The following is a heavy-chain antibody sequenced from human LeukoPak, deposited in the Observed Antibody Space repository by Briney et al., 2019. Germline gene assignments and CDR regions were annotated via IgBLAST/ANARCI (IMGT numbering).Heavy chain of an antibody. Sequence: HPGRSLRLSCAASGFTFSSYAMHWVRQAPGKGLEWVAVISYDGSNKYYADSVKGRFTISRDDAKNSLYLQMNSLRDEDTAVYYCARDHGYAFDYWGQGTLVTVSS. CDR2: ISYDGSNK. D-gene: IGHD5-12*01. CDR3: ARDHGYAFDY. CDR1: GFTFSSYA. J-gene: IGHJ4*02. V-gene: IGHV3-30-3*01.